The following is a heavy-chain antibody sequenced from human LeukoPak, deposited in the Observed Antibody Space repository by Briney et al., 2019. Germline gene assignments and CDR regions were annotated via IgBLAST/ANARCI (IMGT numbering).Heavy chain of an antibody. J-gene: IGHJ4*02. V-gene: IGHV1-2*04. CDR3: ARGDDYDLPRALDY. CDR2: INPNSGGT. Sequence: ASVKVSCKASGYTFTGYYMHWVRQAPGQGLEWMGWINPNSGGTDYAQKFQGWVTMTRDTSISTAYMELSRLRSDDTAVYYCARGDDYDLPRALDYWGQGTLVTVSS. CDR1: GYTFTGYY. D-gene: IGHD3-3*01.